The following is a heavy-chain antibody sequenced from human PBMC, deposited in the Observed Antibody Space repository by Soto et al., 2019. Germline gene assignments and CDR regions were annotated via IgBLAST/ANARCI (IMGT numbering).Heavy chain of an antibody. CDR2: ISGSGGST. Sequence: GGSLRLSCAASGVTFSSYAMSWARQAPGKGLEWVSAISGSGGSTYYADSVKGRFTISRDNSKNTLYLQMNSLRAEDTAVYYCAKDLISYGDYSLVSFDYWGQGTLVPVSS. CDR1: GVTFSSYA. CDR3: AKDLISYGDYSLVSFDY. V-gene: IGHV3-23*01. J-gene: IGHJ4*02. D-gene: IGHD4-17*01.